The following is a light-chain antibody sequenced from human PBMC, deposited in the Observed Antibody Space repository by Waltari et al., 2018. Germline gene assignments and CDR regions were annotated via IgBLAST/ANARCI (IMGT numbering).Light chain of an antibody. J-gene: IGLJ3*02. Sequence: QSVLTQPPSASGTPGQGVTISCSGGASHIGNNVVNWYQTVPGKAPKLLIYRNDRRPPGVPDRVSGSKSGTSASLAISGLQSEDEADDYCAAWDDSLNGRWVFGGGTKVTVL. CDR2: RND. V-gene: IGLV1-44*01. CDR3: AAWDDSLNGRWV. CDR1: ASHIGNNV.